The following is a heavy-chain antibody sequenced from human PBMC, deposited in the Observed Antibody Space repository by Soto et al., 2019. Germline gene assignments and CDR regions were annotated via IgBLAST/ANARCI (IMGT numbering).Heavy chain of an antibody. J-gene: IGHJ4*02. D-gene: IGHD4-17*01. CDR3: ARDPFAGDVTTEILFDY. CDR1: GFTVSSNY. Sequence: EVQLVESGGGLVQPGGSLRLSCAASGFTVSSNYMSWVRQAPGKGLEWVSVIYSGGSTYYADSVKGRFTISRDNSKNTLYLQMNSLRAEDTAVYYCARDPFAGDVTTEILFDYWGQGTLVTVSS. CDR2: IYSGGST. V-gene: IGHV3-66*01.